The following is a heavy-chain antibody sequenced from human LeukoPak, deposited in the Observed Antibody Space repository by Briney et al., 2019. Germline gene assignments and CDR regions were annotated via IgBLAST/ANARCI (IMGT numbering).Heavy chain of an antibody. CDR2: IIPILGIA. V-gene: IGHV1-69*04. J-gene: IGHJ4*02. CDR1: GGTFSSYA. D-gene: IGHD5-18*01. CDR3: AREGEFVDTAMADGYFDY. Sequence: SVKVSCKASGGTFSSYAISWVRQAPGQGLEWMGRIIPILGIANYAQKFQGRVTVTADKSTSTAYMELSSLRSEDTAVYYCAREGEFVDTAMADGYFDYWGQGTLVTVSS.